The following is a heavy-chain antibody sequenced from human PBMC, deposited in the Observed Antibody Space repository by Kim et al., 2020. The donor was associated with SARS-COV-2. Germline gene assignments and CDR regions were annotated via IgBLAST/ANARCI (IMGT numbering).Heavy chain of an antibody. CDR3: ARVDSGSDHFDY. D-gene: IGHD1-26*01. Sequence: SETLSLTCTVSGGSISSGGYYWSWIRQHPGKGLEWIGYIYYSGSTYYNPSLKSRVTISVDTSKNQFSLKLSSVTAADTAVYYCARVDSGSDHFDYWGQGTLVTVSS. J-gene: IGHJ4*02. CDR1: GGSISSGGYY. CDR2: IYYSGST. V-gene: IGHV4-31*03.